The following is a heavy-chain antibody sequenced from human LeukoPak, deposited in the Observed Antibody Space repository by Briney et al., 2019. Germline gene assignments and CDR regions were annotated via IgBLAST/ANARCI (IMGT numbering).Heavy chain of an antibody. CDR1: GYTFTAYY. CDR3: ARDSGIYRDGFDI. Sequence: ASVKVSCKASGYTFTAYYIHWLRQAPGQGPEWMGWIKPDSGSSHYAQKFQGRVTMTRDTSIATAYMELSRLRSDDTAVYYCARDSGIYRDGFDIWGQGTMVTVSS. V-gene: IGHV1-2*02. J-gene: IGHJ3*02. CDR2: IKPDSGSS. D-gene: IGHD1-26*01.